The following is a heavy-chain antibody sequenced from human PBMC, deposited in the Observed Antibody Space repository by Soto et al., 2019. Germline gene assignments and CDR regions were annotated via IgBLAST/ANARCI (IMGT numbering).Heavy chain of an antibody. D-gene: IGHD6-13*01. CDR1: GYSFTSYW. CDR2: IDPSDSYT. V-gene: IGHV5-10-1*01. Sequence: GESLKISCKGSGYSFTSYWISWVRQMPGKGLEWMGRIDPSDSYTNYSPSFQGHVTISADKSISTAYLQWSSLKASDTAMYYCARPPGIAAAGIDYFDYWGQGTLVTVSS. CDR3: ARPPGIAAAGIDYFDY. J-gene: IGHJ4*02.